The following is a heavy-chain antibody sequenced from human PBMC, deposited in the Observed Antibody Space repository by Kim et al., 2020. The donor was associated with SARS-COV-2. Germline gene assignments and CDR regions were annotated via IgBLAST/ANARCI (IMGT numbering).Heavy chain of an antibody. V-gene: IGHV3-9*01. CDR1: GFTFDDYA. Sequence: GGSLRLSCAASGFTFDDYAMHWVRQAPGKGLEWVSGISWNSGSIGYVDSVKGRFTISRDNAKNSLYLQMNSLRAEDTALYYCAKDGEVRGVIIGEIYYYYGMDVWGQGTTVTVSS. CDR3: AKDGEVRGVIIGEIYYYYGMDV. D-gene: IGHD3-10*01. J-gene: IGHJ6*02. CDR2: ISWNSGSI.